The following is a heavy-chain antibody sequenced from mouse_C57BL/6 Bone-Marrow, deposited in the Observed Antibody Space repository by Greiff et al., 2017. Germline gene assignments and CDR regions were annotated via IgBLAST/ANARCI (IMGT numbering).Heavy chain of an antibody. CDR3: ARGGGLRPVAY. J-gene: IGHJ3*01. V-gene: IGHV1-69*01. D-gene: IGHD2-12*01. CDR1: GYTFTSYW. Sequence: VQLQQPGAELVLPGASVKLSCKASGYTFTSYWMHWVKQRPGQGLEWIGEIDPSDSYTNYNQKFKGKSTLTVDKSSSTAYMQLSSLTSEDSAVYYCARGGGLRPVAYWGQGTLVTVSA. CDR2: IDPSDSYT.